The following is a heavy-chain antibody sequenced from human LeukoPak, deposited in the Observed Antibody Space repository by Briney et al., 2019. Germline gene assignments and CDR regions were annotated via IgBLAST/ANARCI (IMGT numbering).Heavy chain of an antibody. V-gene: IGHV4-59*01. CDR3: ARGRYTYGGAVGDYFDY. J-gene: IGHJ4*02. CDR2: IYHSGST. D-gene: IGHD5-18*01. CDR1: GVSITSYY. Sequence: PSETLSLTYTDSGVSITSYYWSWIRQPPGKGLEWIRYIYHSGSTNYNPSLKSRVTISVDTSKNQFSLKLSSVTAADTAVYYCARGRYTYGGAVGDYFDYWGQGTLVTVFS.